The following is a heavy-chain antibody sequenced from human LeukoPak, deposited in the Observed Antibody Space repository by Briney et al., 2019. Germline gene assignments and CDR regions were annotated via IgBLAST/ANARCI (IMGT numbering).Heavy chain of an antibody. CDR2: ISSGSSYI. CDR3: ASHYDIDY. D-gene: IGHD3-9*01. J-gene: IGHJ4*02. CDR1: GLTFSTYT. V-gene: IGHV3-21*06. Sequence: PGGSLRLSCAASGLTFSTYTMNWVRQAPGKGLEWVSSISSGSSYICYADSMKGRFTVSRDNAKNSLYLQMNSLKAEDTAVYFCASHYDIDYWGQGTLVTVSS.